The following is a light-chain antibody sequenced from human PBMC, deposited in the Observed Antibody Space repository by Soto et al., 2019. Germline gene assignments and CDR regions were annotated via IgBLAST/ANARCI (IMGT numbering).Light chain of an antibody. CDR2: GAS. V-gene: IGKV3-15*01. J-gene: IGKJ4*01. CDR3: QQYNSWPLT. CDR1: QSVSSY. Sequence: EIVLTQSPATLSLSPGERATLSCRASQSVSSYLAWYQQKPGQAPRLLIYGASTRATGIPARFSGSGSGTEFTLTISSLQSEDSAVYYCQQYNSWPLTFGGGTKVDI.